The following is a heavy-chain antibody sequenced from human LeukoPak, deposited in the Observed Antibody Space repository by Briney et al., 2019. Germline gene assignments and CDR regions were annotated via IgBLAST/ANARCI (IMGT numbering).Heavy chain of an antibody. D-gene: IGHD2/OR15-2a*01. Sequence: SGRSLRLSCAASGFSFSSYAMHWVRQAPGKGLEWVAVISYDGSNKYYADSVKGRFTISRDNSKNTLYLQMNSLRAEDTAAYYCARGVSMAQPHIDYWGQGTLVTVSS. CDR2: ISYDGSNK. CDR1: GFSFSSYA. V-gene: IGHV3-30-3*01. CDR3: ARGVSMAQPHIDY. J-gene: IGHJ4*02.